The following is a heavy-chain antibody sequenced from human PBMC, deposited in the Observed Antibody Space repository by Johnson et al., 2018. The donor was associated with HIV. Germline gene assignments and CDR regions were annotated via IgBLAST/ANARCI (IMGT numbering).Heavy chain of an antibody. Sequence: VQVVESGGGLVQPGRSLRLSCAASGFTFDDYAMHWVRQAPGKGLEWVSGISWNSGSTGYADSVKGRFTISRDNSKNTLYLQMNSLRAEDTAVYYCARDAGQWLDDAFDIWGQGTMVTVSS. V-gene: IGHV3-9*01. D-gene: IGHD6-19*01. CDR2: ISWNSGST. CDR1: GFTFDDYA. CDR3: ARDAGQWLDDAFDI. J-gene: IGHJ3*02.